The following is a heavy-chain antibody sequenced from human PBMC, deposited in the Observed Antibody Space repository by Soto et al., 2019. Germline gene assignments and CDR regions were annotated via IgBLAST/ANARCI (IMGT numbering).Heavy chain of an antibody. J-gene: IGHJ5*02. CDR3: ARAHYDILTGYSLNWFET. Sequence: ASVKVSCKASGYTFTSYAMHWVRQAPGQRLEWMGWINAGNGNTKYSQKFQGRVTITRDTSASTAYMELSSLRSEDTAVYYCARAHYDILTGYSLNWFETWGQGTLVTVSS. D-gene: IGHD3-9*01. V-gene: IGHV1-3*01. CDR2: INAGNGNT. CDR1: GYTFTSYA.